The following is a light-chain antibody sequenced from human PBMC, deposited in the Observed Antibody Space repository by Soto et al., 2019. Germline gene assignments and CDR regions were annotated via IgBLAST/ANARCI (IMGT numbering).Light chain of an antibody. CDR3: AAWDDSLNVHVV. Sequence: QSVLTQPPSASGTPGQRVTISCSGSSSNIGSNTVNWYQQLPGTAPKLLIYSNNQRPSGVPDRFSGSKSGTSASLAISGLQSEDEADYYCAAWDDSLNVHVVFGGATKLSVL. CDR2: SNN. V-gene: IGLV1-44*01. CDR1: SSNIGSNT. J-gene: IGLJ2*01.